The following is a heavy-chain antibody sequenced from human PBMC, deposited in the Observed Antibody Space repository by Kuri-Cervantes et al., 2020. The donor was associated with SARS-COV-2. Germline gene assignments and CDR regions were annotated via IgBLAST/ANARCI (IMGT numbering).Heavy chain of an antibody. CDR1: GYTFTSYG. V-gene: IGHV1-18*01. Sequence: ASVKVSCKASGYTFTSYGISWVRQAPGQGLEWMGWISAYNGNTNYAQKFQGRVTMTRDTSTSTVYMELSSLRSEDTAVYYCARPQSALTDFWSGYYRQTDYWYFDLWGRGTLVTVSS. CDR2: ISAYNGNT. D-gene: IGHD3-3*01. CDR3: ARPQSALTDFWSGYYRQTDYWYFDL. J-gene: IGHJ2*01.